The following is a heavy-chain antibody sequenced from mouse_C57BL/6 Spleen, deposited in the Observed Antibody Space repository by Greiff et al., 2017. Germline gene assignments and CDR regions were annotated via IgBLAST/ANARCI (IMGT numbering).Heavy chain of an antibody. CDR3: SEIYYEYDVAY. Sequence: EVQLQQSGAELVKPGASVKLSCTASGFNIKDYYMHWVKQRTEQGLEWIGRIDPEDGETKYAPKFQGKATITADTSSNTAYLRLSSLTTEDTTVYYCSEIYYEYDVAYWGQGTLVTVSA. J-gene: IGHJ3*01. CDR2: IDPEDGET. V-gene: IGHV14-2*01. D-gene: IGHD2-4*01. CDR1: GFNIKDYY.